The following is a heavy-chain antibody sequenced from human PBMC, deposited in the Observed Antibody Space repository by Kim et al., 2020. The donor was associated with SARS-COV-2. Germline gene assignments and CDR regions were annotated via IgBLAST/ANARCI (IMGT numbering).Heavy chain of an antibody. J-gene: IGHJ5*02. CDR2: IIPIFGTA. D-gene: IGHD1-1*01. CDR1: GGTFSSYA. CDR3: ARDRLEHSQGNWFDP. Sequence: SVKVSCKASGGTFSSYAISWVRQAPGQGLEWMGGIIPIFGTANYAQKFQGRVTITADESTSTAYMELSSLRSEDTAVYYCARDRLEHSQGNWFDPWGQGTLVTVSS. V-gene: IGHV1-69*13.